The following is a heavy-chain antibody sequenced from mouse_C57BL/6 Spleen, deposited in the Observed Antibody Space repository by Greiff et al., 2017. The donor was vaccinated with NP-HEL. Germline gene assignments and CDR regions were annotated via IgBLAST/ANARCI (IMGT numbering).Heavy chain of an antibody. J-gene: IGHJ3*01. CDR3: TGDYEAY. D-gene: IGHD2-4*01. Sequence: EVQLQQSGAELVRPGASVKLSCTASGFNIKNDYMHWVKQRPEQGLEWIGWIDPENGDTEYASKFQGKATITADTSSNTAYLQLSSLTSEDTAVYYCTGDYEAYWGQGTLVTVSA. CDR1: GFNIKNDY. V-gene: IGHV14-4*01. CDR2: IDPENGDT.